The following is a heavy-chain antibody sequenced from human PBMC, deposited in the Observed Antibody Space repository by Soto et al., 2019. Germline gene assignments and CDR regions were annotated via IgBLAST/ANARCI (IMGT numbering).Heavy chain of an antibody. CDR2: MNPNSGNT. V-gene: IGHV1-8*01. D-gene: IGHD2-2*01. CDR3: ARGYCSSTSCYSRYYYYMDV. CDR1: GDTFTSYD. Sequence: ASVKVSCKASGDTFTSYDINWVRQATGQGLEWMGWMNPNSGNTGYAQKFQGRVTMTRNTSISTAYMELSSLRSEDTAVYYCARGYCSSTSCYSRYYYYMDVWGKGTTVTV. J-gene: IGHJ6*03.